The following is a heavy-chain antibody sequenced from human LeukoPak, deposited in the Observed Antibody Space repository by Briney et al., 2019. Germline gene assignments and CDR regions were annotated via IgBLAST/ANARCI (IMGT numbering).Heavy chain of an antibody. J-gene: IGHJ4*02. CDR2: ISGSGDAT. CDR1: GFSFTTYP. CDR3: ARSQEDDSSGYYYSNFDY. D-gene: IGHD3-22*01. Sequence: GGSLRLSCAGSGFSFTTYPMSWVRQAPGKGLEWVSAISGSGDATHHADSVKGRFTISRDNSMNTLYLQMVSLRVEDTAVYYCARSQEDDSSGYYYSNFDYWGQGTLVTVSS. V-gene: IGHV3-23*01.